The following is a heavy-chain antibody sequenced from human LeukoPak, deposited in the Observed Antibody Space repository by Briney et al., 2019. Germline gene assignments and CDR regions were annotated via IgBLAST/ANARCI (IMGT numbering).Heavy chain of an antibody. CDR1: GFTFSRYS. V-gene: IGHV3-21*01. Sequence: KPGGSLRLSCAASGFTFSRYSMNWVRQAPGKGLEWVSSISTSSNYIYYADSVKGRFTISRDNAKNSLYLQMNSLRAEDTAVYYCAGDSTRYNYYMDVWGRGTPVTVSS. CDR2: ISTSSNYI. J-gene: IGHJ6*03. CDR3: AGDSTRYNYYMDV. D-gene: IGHD2-2*01.